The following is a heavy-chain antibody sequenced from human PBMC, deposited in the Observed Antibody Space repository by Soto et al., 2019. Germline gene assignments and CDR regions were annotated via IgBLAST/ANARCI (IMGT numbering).Heavy chain of an antibody. V-gene: IGHV1-8*01. Sequence: QVQLVQSGAEVKKPGASVKVSCKASGYTFTSYDINWVRQATGQGLEWMGWMNPNSGNTGYAQKLQGRVTMTRNTSLSTAYMALSSLRSENTAAYYCARPNVAYPILYGMDVWGQGTTVTVTS. CDR2: MNPNSGNT. CDR1: GYTFTSYD. J-gene: IGHJ6*02. D-gene: IGHD3-3*02. CDR3: ARPNVAYPILYGMDV.